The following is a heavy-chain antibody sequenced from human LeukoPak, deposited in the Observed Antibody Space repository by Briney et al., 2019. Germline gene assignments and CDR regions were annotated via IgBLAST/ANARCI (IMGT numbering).Heavy chain of an antibody. CDR3: ARSEEFGGYFDY. D-gene: IGHD3-16*01. V-gene: IGHV4-59*01. Sequence: SETLSLTCTVPGGSISSYYWSWIRQPPGKGLEWIGYIYYSGSTNYNPSLKSRVTISVDTSKNQFSLELSSVTAADTAVYYCARSEEFGGYFDYWGQGTLVTVSS. CDR1: GGSISSYY. CDR2: IYYSGST. J-gene: IGHJ4*02.